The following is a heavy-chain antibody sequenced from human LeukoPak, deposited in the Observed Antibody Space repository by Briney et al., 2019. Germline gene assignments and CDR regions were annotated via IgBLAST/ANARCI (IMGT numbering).Heavy chain of an antibody. CDR2: ISANSGDI. V-gene: IGHV3-21*01. CDR3: AKDSLVGYCSGGTCAPDY. CDR1: GFTFSSFT. D-gene: IGHD2-15*01. Sequence: GGSLRLSCAASGFTFSSFTMNWVRQAPGKGLEWVSFISANSGDIYYADSVKGRFTISRDNAKNSLFLQMNSLRAEDTAVYFCAKDSLVGYCSGGTCAPDYWGQGALVTVSS. J-gene: IGHJ4*02.